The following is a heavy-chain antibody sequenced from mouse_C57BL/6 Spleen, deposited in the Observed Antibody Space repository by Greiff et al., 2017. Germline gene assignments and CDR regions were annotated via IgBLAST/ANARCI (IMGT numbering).Heavy chain of an antibody. CDR2: IHPNSGST. Sequence: QVQLQQPGAELVKPGASVKLSCKASGYTFTSYWMPWVKQRPGQGLEWIGMIHPNSGSTNYNEKFKSNATLSVDKSSSTAYMQRSSLTSEDSAFYYCAISGLDSSCDVAFAYWGQGTLVTVSA. CDR1: GYTFTSYW. V-gene: IGHV1-64*01. CDR3: AISGLDSSCDVAFAY. D-gene: IGHD3-2*02. J-gene: IGHJ3*01.